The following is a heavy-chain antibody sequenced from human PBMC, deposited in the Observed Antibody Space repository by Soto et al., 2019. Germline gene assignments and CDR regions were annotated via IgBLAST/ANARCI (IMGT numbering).Heavy chain of an antibody. D-gene: IGHD5-18*01. CDR3: ARDRGYSYGHDGFDF. CDR1: GYTFTTYC. Sequence: ASVKVSCKASGYTFTTYCISWVRQAPGQGLEWMGWISAYNGNTNYAQKLQGRVTMTTDTSTSTAYMELRSLRSDDTAVYYCARDRGYSYGHDGFDFWGHGTMVTVSS. J-gene: IGHJ3*01. V-gene: IGHV1-18*01. CDR2: ISAYNGNT.